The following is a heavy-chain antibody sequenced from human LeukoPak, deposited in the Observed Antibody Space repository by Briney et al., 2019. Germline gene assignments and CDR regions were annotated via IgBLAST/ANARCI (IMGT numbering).Heavy chain of an antibody. CDR1: GFTFGSHA. CDR3: GRSGSYFREYYFDY. Sequence: PGGSLRLSCEASGFTFGSHAMYWVRQAPGKGLEWVAGIFGSGGSPHYADPVKGRFTISRDNSKNTLYLQMNSLRAEDTAVYYRGRSGSYFREYYFDYWGQGTLVTVSS. D-gene: IGHD1-26*01. J-gene: IGHJ4*02. V-gene: IGHV3-23*01. CDR2: IFGSGGSP.